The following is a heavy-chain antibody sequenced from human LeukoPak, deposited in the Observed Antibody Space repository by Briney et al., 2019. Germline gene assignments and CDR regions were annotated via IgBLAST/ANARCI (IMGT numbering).Heavy chain of an antibody. J-gene: IGHJ4*02. CDR2: IYYSGST. D-gene: IGHD6-19*01. V-gene: IGHV4-39*01. CDR1: GGSTSSSSYY. Sequence: KPSETLSLTCTVSGGSTSSSSYYWGWIRQPPGKGLEWIGSIYYSGSTYYNPSLKSRVTISVDTSKNQFSLKLSSVTAADTAVYYCARLDSSGWSDYFDYWGQGTLVTVSS. CDR3: ARLDSSGWSDYFDY.